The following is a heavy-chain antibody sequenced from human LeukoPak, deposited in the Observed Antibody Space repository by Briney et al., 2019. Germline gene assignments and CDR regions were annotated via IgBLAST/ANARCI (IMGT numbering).Heavy chain of an antibody. CDR1: GGSISSYY. V-gene: IGHV4-59*01. D-gene: IGHD3-22*01. Sequence: SETLSLTCTVSGGSISSYYWSWIRQPPGKGLEWIGYIYYSGSTNYNPSLKSRVTISVDTSKNQFSLKLSSVTAADTAVYYCARSGGYYDSVFFDYWGQGTLVTVSS. CDR2: IYYSGST. J-gene: IGHJ4*02. CDR3: ARSGGYYDSVFFDY.